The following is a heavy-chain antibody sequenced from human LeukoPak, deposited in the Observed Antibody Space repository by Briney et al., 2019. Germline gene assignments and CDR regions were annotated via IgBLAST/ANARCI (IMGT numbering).Heavy chain of an antibody. Sequence: PSETLSLTCTVSGGSISSYYWSWVRQPPGKGLEWIGEIYHSGSTNYNPSLKSRVTISVDKSKNQFSLKLSSVTAADTAVYYCARSSPPTVTTSAFDIWGQGTMVTVSS. CDR3: ARSSPPTVTTSAFDI. D-gene: IGHD4-17*01. V-gene: IGHV4-59*12. CDR2: IYHSGST. J-gene: IGHJ3*02. CDR1: GGSISSYY.